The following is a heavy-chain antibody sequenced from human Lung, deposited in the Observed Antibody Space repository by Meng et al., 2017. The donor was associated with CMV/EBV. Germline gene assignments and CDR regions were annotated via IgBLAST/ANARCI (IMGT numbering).Heavy chain of an antibody. Sequence: GESLKISCAVSGFTFSSYDMHWVRQATGKGLEWVSAIGTAGDTYYQGSVKGRFTISRENAKNSLYLQMNSLRAGDTAVYYRARSATVTTLGSRYGIDVWGQGTXVTVSS. D-gene: IGHD4-11*01. CDR2: IGTAGDT. CDR3: ARSATVTTLGSRYGIDV. J-gene: IGHJ6*01. V-gene: IGHV3-13*01. CDR1: GFTFSSYD.